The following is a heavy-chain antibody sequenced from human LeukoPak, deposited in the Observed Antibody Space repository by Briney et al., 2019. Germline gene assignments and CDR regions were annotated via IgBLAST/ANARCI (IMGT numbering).Heavy chain of an antibody. V-gene: IGHV1-46*01. CDR2: INPRGSST. CDR3: ARDLDGSYPVDY. J-gene: IGHJ4*02. CDR1: GYTFTSNY. Sequence: GASVKVSCKASGYTFTSNYMHWVRQAPGQGLEWMGVINPRGSSTMYAQKFQGRVTMTRDTSTSTVYMELSSLRSEDTAVYYCARDLDGSYPVDYWGQGTLVTVSS. D-gene: IGHD1-26*01.